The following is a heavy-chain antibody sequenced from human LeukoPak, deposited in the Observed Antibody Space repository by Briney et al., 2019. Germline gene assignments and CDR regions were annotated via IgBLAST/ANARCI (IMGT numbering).Heavy chain of an antibody. CDR2: INHSRST. J-gene: IGHJ6*03. Sequence: SETLSLTCAVYGGSFSPYYWSWIRQSPDKGLEWIGEINHSRSTNYNPSLKSRVTISVDTSKNQFSLKLSSVTAADTAVYYCARRLRFYYYYMDVWGKGTTVTISS. V-gene: IGHV4-34*01. CDR1: GGSFSPYY. CDR3: ARRLRFYYYYMDV. D-gene: IGHD3-16*01.